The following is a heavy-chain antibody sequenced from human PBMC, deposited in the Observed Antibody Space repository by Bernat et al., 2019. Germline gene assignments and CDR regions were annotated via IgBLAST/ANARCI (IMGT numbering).Heavy chain of an antibody. CDR2: ISYDGSNK. Sequence: QVQLVESGGGVVQPGRSLRLSCAASGFTFSTYAMQWVRQAPGKGLEWVAVISYDGSNKYYADSVKGRFTISRDNSKNTLYLQMNSLRAEDTAVYYCARRIWFGELFWGQGTLVTVSS. D-gene: IGHD3-10*01. CDR1: GFTFSTYA. J-gene: IGHJ4*02. CDR3: ARRIWFGELF. V-gene: IGHV3-30-3*01.